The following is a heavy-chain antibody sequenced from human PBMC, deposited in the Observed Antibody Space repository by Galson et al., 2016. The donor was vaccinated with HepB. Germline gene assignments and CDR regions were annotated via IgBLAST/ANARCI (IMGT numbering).Heavy chain of an antibody. CDR2: ISYNI. V-gene: IGHV3-21*04. Sequence: SLRLSCAASRFTFINSWMSWVRQAPGKGLEWVSSISYNIYYADSVRGRFTISRDNAKNSLYLQMNSLRADDTAVYYCARDRGYSGWSYFDYWGQGTLVTVSS. CDR3: ARDRGYSGWSYFDY. CDR1: RFTFINSW. J-gene: IGHJ4*02. D-gene: IGHD6-19*01.